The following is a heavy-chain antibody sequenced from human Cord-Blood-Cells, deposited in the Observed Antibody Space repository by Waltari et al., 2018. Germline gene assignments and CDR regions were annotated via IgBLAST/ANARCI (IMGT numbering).Heavy chain of an antibody. J-gene: IGHJ4*02. V-gene: IGHV4-39*01. CDR3: ARGAVAGTVFDY. CDR2: IYYSGRT. D-gene: IGHD6-19*01. Sequence: QLQLQESGPGLVKPSETLSLTCTVSGGSISSSSYYWGWIRQPPGKGLEWIGSIYYSGRTYYNPSLKSRVTISMDTSKNQFSLKLSSVTAADTAVYYCARGAVAGTVFDYWGQGTLVTVSS. CDR1: GGSISSSSYY.